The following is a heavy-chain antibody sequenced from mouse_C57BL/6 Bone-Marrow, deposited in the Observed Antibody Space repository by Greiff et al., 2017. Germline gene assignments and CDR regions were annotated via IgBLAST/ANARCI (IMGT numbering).Heavy chain of an antibody. D-gene: IGHD2-5*01. CDR2: IYPGSGST. CDR3: AIPYYSNYWYFDV. V-gene: IGHV1-55*01. Sequence: QVQLQQPGAELVKPGASVKMSCKASGYTFTSYWITWVKQRPGKGLEWIGNIYPGSGSTNYNGKFKSKATLPVDTSSSTAYMQLSSLTSEDSAVYDCAIPYYSNYWYFDVWGTGTTVTVSS. CDR1: GYTFTSYW. J-gene: IGHJ1*03.